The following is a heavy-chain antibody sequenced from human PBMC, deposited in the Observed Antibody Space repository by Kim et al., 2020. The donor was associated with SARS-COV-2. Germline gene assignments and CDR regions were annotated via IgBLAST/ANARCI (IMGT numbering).Heavy chain of an antibody. D-gene: IGHD3-3*01. J-gene: IGHJ4*02. V-gene: IGHV1-46*01. Sequence: EKKFQGRVTMTRDTSTSTVYMELSSLRSEDTAVYYCARGGYDFWSGYYAYWGQGTLVTVSS. CDR3: ARGGYDFWSGYYAY.